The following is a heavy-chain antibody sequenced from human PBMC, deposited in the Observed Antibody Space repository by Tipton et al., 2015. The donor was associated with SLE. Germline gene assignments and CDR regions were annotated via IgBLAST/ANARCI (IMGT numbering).Heavy chain of an antibody. CDR2: INPNSGDT. J-gene: IGHJ6*03. V-gene: IGHV1-2*02. CDR3: ARTLLDYYYYMDV. Sequence: QSGAEVKKPGASVKVSCKASGYIFTGYYLHWVRQAPGQGLEWMGWINPNSGDTNDAQKFQGRVSTTRDTSINTVYMELRDLTYDDTAVYFCARTLLDYYYYMDVWGKGTTVTVSS. CDR1: GYIFTGYY.